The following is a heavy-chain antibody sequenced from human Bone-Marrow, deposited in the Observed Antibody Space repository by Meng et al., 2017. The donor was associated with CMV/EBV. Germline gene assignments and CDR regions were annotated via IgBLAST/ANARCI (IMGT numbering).Heavy chain of an antibody. D-gene: IGHD3-10*01. Sequence: SETLSLTCTVSGGSISSSSYYWGWIRQPPGKGLEWIGSIYYSGSTYYNPSLKSRVTISVDTSKNQFSLKLSSVTAADTAMYYCARVGTGYYGSGSYLYYFDYWGQGTLVTVSS. CDR1: GGSISSSSYY. V-gene: IGHV4-39*07. J-gene: IGHJ4*02. CDR3: ARVGTGYYGSGSYLYYFDY. CDR2: IYYSGST.